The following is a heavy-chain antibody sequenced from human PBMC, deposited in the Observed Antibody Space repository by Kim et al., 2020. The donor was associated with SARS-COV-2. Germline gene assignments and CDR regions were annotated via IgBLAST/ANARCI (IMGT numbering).Heavy chain of an antibody. CDR3: AKNKGASCFHPVDY. V-gene: IGHV3-23*01. CDR2: ISGSGDNT. CDR1: GFTFSSYA. Sequence: GGSLRLTCAVSGFTFSSYAMSWVRQAPGKGLEWVSVISGSGDNTYYADSVKGRFTISRDDSKNKLYLQMNSLRAEDTALYYCAKNKGASCFHPVDYWGQGTLVTVSS. J-gene: IGHJ4*02. D-gene: IGHD1-26*01.